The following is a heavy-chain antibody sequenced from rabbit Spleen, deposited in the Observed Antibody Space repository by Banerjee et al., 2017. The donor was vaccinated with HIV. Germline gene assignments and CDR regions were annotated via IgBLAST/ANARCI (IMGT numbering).Heavy chain of an antibody. Sequence: QEQLEESGGDLVKPEGSLTLTCTASGFTISSSYWICWVRQAPGKRPEWIACIYAGSSGSTYSATWAKGRFTISKTSSTTVTLQMTSLTAADTATYFCARDLDGVIGWNFGWWGPGTLVTVS. D-gene: IGHD4-1*01. CDR1: GFTISSSYW. V-gene: IGHV1S45*01. CDR3: ARDLDGVIGWNFGW. J-gene: IGHJ4*01. CDR2: IYAGSSGST.